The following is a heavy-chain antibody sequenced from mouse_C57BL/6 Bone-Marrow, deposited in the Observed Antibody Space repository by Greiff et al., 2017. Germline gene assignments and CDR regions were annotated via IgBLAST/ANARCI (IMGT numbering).Heavy chain of an antibody. Sequence: VKLLESGAELVRPGTSVKVSCKASGYAFTNYLIEWVKQRPGQGLEWIGVINPGSGGTNYNEKFKGKATLTADKSSSTAYMQLSSLTSEDSAVYFCARGVYYGSSYGFAYWGQGTLVTVSA. CDR2: INPGSGGT. CDR1: GYAFTNYL. CDR3: ARGVYYGSSYGFAY. J-gene: IGHJ3*01. V-gene: IGHV1-54*01. D-gene: IGHD1-1*01.